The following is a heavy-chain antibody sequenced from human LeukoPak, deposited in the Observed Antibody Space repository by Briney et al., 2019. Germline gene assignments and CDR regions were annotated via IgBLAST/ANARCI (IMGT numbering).Heavy chain of an antibody. D-gene: IGHD6-13*01. CDR3: ARAGYSSSWYSRYFDL. CDR2: IGTAGEI. V-gene: IGHV3-13*01. Sequence: GGSLRLSCAASGFTFSRYDMHWVRQPTGKGLGWVSGIGTAGEIYYPGSVKGRFTISRENAKNSLYLQMNSLRAGDTAVYYCARAGYSSSWYSRYFDLWGRGTLVTVSS. CDR1: GFTFSRYD. J-gene: IGHJ2*01.